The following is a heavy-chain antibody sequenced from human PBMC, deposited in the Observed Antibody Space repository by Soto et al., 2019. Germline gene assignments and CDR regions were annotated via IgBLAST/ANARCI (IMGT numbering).Heavy chain of an antibody. CDR3: ASFSIAARPFDP. V-gene: IGHV1-69*02. J-gene: IGHJ5*02. CDR2: IIPILGIA. CDR1: GGTFSSYT. D-gene: IGHD6-6*01. Sequence: QVQLVQSGAEVKKPGSSVKVSCKASGGTFSSYTISWVRQAPGQGLEWMGRIIPILGIANYAQEIQGRVTITADKSTSKAYMALTSLRADDTAVYYCASFSIAARPFDPWGQETLVTVSS.